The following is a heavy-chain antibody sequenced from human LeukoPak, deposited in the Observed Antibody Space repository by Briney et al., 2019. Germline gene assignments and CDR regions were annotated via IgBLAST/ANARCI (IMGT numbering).Heavy chain of an antibody. CDR3: ASIRIAVAGTNFDY. J-gene: IGHJ4*02. CDR1: GFTFSSYS. V-gene: IGHV3-21*01. D-gene: IGHD6-19*01. CDR2: ISSSSSYI. Sequence: GGSLRLSCAASGFTFSSYSMNWVRQAPGKGLEWVSSISSSSSYIYYADSVKGRFTISRDNAKNSLYLQMNSLRAEDTAVYYCASIRIAVAGTNFDYWGQRTMVTVSS.